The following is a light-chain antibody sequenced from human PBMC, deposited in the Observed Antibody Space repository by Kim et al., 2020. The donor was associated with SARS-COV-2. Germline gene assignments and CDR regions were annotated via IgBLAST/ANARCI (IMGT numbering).Light chain of an antibody. Sequence: SASVGDTLTISCQASHDISNYLNWYQQKPGKAPNLLIYDASNLKTGVPSRFSGSGSETDFTFTITSLQPEDIATYYCQQYDNFPYTFGQGTKLEI. J-gene: IGKJ2*01. CDR2: DAS. V-gene: IGKV1-33*01. CDR1: HDISNY. CDR3: QQYDNFPYT.